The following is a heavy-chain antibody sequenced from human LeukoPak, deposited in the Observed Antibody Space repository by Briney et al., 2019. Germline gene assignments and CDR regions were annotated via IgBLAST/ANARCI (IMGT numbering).Heavy chain of an antibody. J-gene: IGHJ4*02. CDR3: AKDDRPWCLDY. V-gene: IGHV3-23*01. Sequence: GGSLRLSCAASGFIFSNYALAWVRQAPGKGLEWVSGISRIGGSTHYADSVKGRFTISRDNSKNILYLQMNSLRAEDTALYYCAKDDRPWCLDYWGQGTLVTVSS. CDR2: ISRIGGST. CDR1: GFIFSNYA. D-gene: IGHD2-8*01.